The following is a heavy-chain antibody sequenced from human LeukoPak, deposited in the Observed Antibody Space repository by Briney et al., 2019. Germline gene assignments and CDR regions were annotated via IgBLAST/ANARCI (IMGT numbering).Heavy chain of an antibody. Sequence: GGSLRLSCAASGFTFSSYSMNWVRQAPGKGLEWVSSISSSSYIYYADSVKGRFTISRDNAKNSLYLQMNSLRAEDTAVYYCARVGELLSFDYWGQGTLVTVSS. CDR2: ISSSSYI. V-gene: IGHV3-21*01. CDR1: GFTFSSYS. D-gene: IGHD3-10*01. CDR3: ARVGELLSFDY. J-gene: IGHJ4*02.